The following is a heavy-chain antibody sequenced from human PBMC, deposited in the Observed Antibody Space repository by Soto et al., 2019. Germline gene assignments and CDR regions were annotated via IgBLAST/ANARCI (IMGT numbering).Heavy chain of an antibody. V-gene: IGHV4-34*01. CDR2: INHSGST. CDR3: AREYCSGGSCYSSFDY. Sequence: KPSETLSLTCAVYGGSFSGYYWSWIRQPPGKGLEWIGEINHSGSTNYNPSLKSRVTISVDTSKNQFSLKLSSVTAADTAVYYCAREYCSGGSCYSSFDYWGQGTLVTVSS. J-gene: IGHJ4*02. D-gene: IGHD2-15*01. CDR1: GGSFSGYY.